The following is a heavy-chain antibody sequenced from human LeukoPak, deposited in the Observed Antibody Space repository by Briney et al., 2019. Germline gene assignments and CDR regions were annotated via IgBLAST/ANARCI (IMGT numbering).Heavy chain of an antibody. CDR3: ARTQSQSGSYRYYFGF. Sequence: SETLSLTCTVSGVSVGSAGYYWSWIRPPPGGGLEWIGYIYYISNTNYNPSLKSRVTMSVNPSENQFSLKLNSVTAADTAMYYCARTQSQSGSYRYYFGFWGQGTLVTVSS. CDR2: IYYISNT. J-gene: IGHJ4*02. V-gene: IGHV4-61*08. D-gene: IGHD1-26*01. CDR1: GVSVGSAGYY.